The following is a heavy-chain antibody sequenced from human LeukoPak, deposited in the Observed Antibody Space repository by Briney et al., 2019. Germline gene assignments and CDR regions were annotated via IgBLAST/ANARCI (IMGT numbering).Heavy chain of an antibody. D-gene: IGHD2-21*02. J-gene: IGHJ4*02. CDR3: ARDGWPYCGGDCSSPVDY. CDR2: MNTNSGNT. CDR1: GYTFTSYD. Sequence: GASVKVSCKASGYTFTSYDINWVRQATGQGLEWMGWMNTNSGNTGYAQKFQGRVTMTRNTSISTAYMELSSLRSEDTAVYYCARDGWPYCGGDCSSPVDYWGQGTLVTVSS. V-gene: IGHV1-8*01.